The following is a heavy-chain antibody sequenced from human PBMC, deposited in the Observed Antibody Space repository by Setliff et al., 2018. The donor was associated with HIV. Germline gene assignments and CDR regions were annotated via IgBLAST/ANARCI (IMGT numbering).Heavy chain of an antibody. D-gene: IGHD2-21*01. V-gene: IGHV4-61*09. CDR2: IYTSGST. J-gene: IGHJ4*02. Sequence: PSETLSLTCTVSGGSISSGSYYWSWIRQPAGKGLEWIGHIYTSGSTNYNPSLKSRVTMSVDTSKNQFSLRLSSVTAADTAVYYCAGLSDFLDYWGLGNLVTVSS. CDR3: AGLSDFLDY. CDR1: GGSISSGSYY.